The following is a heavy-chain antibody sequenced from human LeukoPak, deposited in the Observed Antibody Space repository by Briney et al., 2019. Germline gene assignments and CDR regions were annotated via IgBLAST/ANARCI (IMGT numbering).Heavy chain of an antibody. CDR1: GFTFSSYA. CDR3: ARVGWSGYITYYFDY. D-gene: IGHD3-3*01. CDR2: ISYDGSNK. V-gene: IGHV3-30-3*01. Sequence: PGGSLRLSCAASGFTFSSYAMHWVRQAPGKGLEWVAVISYDGSNKYYADSVKGRFTISRDNSKNTLYLQMNSLRAEDTAVYYCARVGWSGYITYYFDYWGQGTLVTVSS. J-gene: IGHJ4*02.